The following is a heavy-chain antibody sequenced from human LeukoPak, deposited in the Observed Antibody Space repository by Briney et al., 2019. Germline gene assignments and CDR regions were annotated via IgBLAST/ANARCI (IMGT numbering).Heavy chain of an antibody. V-gene: IGHV3-23*01. J-gene: IGHJ3*02. D-gene: IGHD1-26*01. CDR1: GFTFSSYA. CDR2: ISGSGGST. CDR3: ARDRPGRWELLKGNAFDI. Sequence: GGSLRLSCAASGFTFSSYAMSWVRQAPGKGLEWVSAISGSGGSTYYADSVKGRFTISRDNSKNTLYLQMNSLRAEDTAVYYCARDRPGRWELLKGNAFDIWGQGTMVTVSS.